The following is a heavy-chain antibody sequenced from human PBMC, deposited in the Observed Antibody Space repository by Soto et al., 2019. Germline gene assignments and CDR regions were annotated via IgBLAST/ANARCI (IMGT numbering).Heavy chain of an antibody. D-gene: IGHD4-4*01. J-gene: IGHJ5*02. V-gene: IGHV1-8*01. CDR1: GYTFTRYD. CDR3: ARSPPRVERNNYAGGWFDP. CDR2: MNPNSGNT. Sequence: QVQLVQSGAEVKKPGASVKVSCKASGYTFTRYDINWVGQATGQGLEWMGWMNPNSGNTGYPQKFQGRVTMTRNTSISTAYMELSSLRFEDTAVYYCARSPPRVERNNYAGGWFDPWGEGTLVTVSS.